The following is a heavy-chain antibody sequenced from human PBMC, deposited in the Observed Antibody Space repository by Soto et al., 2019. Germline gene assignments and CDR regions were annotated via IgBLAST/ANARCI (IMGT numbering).Heavy chain of an antibody. CDR3: ARDLTPNYDREKGVYYYYMDV. Sequence: PSETLSLTCTVSGGSISSYYWSWIRQPPGKGLEWIGYIYYSGSTNYNPSLKSRVTISVDTSKNQFSLKLSSVTAADTAVYYCARDLTPNYDREKGVYYYYMDVWGKGTTVTVSS. D-gene: IGHD3-22*01. CDR2: IYYSGST. V-gene: IGHV4-59*01. J-gene: IGHJ6*03. CDR1: GGSISSYY.